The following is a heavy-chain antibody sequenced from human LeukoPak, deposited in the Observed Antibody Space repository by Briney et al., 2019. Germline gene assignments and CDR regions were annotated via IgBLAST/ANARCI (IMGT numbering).Heavy chain of an antibody. Sequence: SETLSLTCTVSGDPMSRYYWSWIRQPPGKGLEWIASIDYSGGVYYNPSLKSRVTISVDTSKNQFSLKVNSVTAADTAVYYCARRGGSGVRGDYYFDYWGQGTLVTVSS. CDR2: IDYSGGV. D-gene: IGHD3-10*01. CDR3: ARRGGSGVRGDYYFDY. J-gene: IGHJ4*02. V-gene: IGHV4-59*05. CDR1: GDPMSRYY.